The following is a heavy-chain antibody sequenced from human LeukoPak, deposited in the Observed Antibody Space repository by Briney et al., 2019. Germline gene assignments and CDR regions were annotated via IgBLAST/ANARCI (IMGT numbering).Heavy chain of an antibody. CDR2: ISAYNGNT. D-gene: IGHD2-2*01. V-gene: IGHV1-18*01. CDR1: GYTFTSYG. Sequence: ASVKVSCKASGYTFTSYGISWVRQAPGQGLEWMGWISAYNGNTNYAQKLQGRVTMTTDTSTSTAYMELRSLRSDDTAVYYCARELGGYCSSTSCQKPYYYYMDVWGKGTTVTVS. CDR3: ARELGGYCSSTSCQKPYYYYMDV. J-gene: IGHJ6*03.